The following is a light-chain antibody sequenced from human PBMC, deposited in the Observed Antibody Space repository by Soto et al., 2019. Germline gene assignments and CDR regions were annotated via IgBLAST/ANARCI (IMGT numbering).Light chain of an antibody. Sequence: QSALTQPASVSGSPGQSITISCTGTSRDVGFYNYVSWYQHHPGKAPKLMIYDVNHRPSWVSNRFSGSKSGNTASLTISGLQVEDEADYYCSSYGGASAPVLFGGGTKLTVL. J-gene: IGLJ3*02. CDR3: SSYGGASAPVL. V-gene: IGLV2-14*03. CDR1: SRDVGFYNY. CDR2: DVN.